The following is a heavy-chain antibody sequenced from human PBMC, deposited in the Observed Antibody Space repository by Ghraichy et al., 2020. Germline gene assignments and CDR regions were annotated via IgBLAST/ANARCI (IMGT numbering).Heavy chain of an antibody. CDR2: ISSSGSTI. D-gene: IGHD3-9*01. CDR3: ARGTALPNDKIV. Sequence: GGSPRLSCAASGFTFSSYEMNWVRQAPGKGLEWVSYISSSGSTIYYADSVKGRFTISRDNAKNSLYLQMNSLRAEDTAVYYCARGTALPNDKIVWGQGTLVTVSS. J-gene: IGHJ4*02. V-gene: IGHV3-48*03. CDR1: GFTFSSYE.